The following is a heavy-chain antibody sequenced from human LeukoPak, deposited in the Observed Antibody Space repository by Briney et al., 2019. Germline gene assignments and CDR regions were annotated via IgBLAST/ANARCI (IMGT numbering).Heavy chain of an antibody. Sequence: GGSLRLSCAASGFTFSSYSMNWVRQAPGKGLEWVSSISSSSSYIYYADSVKGRFTISRDNAKNSLYLQMSSLRSADMAVYYCARGVIQPQGYMDVWGKGTTVTVSS. D-gene: IGHD5-18*01. CDR1: GFTFSSYS. CDR3: ARGVIQPQGYMDV. CDR2: ISSSSSYI. V-gene: IGHV3-21*01. J-gene: IGHJ6*03.